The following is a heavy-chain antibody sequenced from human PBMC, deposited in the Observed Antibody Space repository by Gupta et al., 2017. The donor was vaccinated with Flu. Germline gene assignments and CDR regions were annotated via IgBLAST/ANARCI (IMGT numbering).Heavy chain of an antibody. CDR3: ARDDTGGDGDYYYAMDV. Sequence: VRQAPGKGLEWVADIWYDGSNEHYADSVRGRFTISRDNSKNTLYLQMNSLRAEDTAVYYCARDDTGGDGDYYYAMDVWGQGTTVIVSS. CDR2: IWYDGSNE. D-gene: IGHD1-1*01. V-gene: IGHV3-33*01. J-gene: IGHJ6*02.